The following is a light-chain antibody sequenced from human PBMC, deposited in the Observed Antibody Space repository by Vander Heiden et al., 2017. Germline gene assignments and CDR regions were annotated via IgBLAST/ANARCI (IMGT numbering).Light chain of an antibody. Sequence: DIQTTQSPSPLSASVEDRVTITCRASQRTSKNLNWYPQKAGKAPKLLISAASTLQSGVPSRFSGSNSGTEFTLTISDLQPDDCATFYCQQSYTRPRTFGPGTKVEIK. CDR3: QQSYTRPRT. V-gene: IGKV1-39*01. CDR1: QRTSKN. CDR2: AAS. J-gene: IGKJ3*01.